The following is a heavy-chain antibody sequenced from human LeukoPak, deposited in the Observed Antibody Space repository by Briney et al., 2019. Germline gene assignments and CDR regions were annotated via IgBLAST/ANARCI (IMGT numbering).Heavy chain of an antibody. J-gene: IGHJ5*02. CDR2: IYTSGST. CDR1: GGSISSGSYY. CDR3: ARYYDFWSGPSGFDP. V-gene: IGHV4-61*02. Sequence: SQTLSLTCTVSGGSISSGSYYWSWIRPPAGKGLEWIGRIYTSGSTNYNPSLKSRVTISVDTSKNQFSLKLSSVPAADTAVYYCARYYDFWSGPSGFDPWGQGTLVTVSS. D-gene: IGHD3-3*01.